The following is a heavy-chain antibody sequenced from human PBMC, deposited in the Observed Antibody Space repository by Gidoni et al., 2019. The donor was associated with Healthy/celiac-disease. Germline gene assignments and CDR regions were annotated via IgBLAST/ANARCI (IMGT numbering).Heavy chain of an antibody. Sequence: EVQLVESGGGLVQPGGSLRLSCAGYGFTFSSYAMSWVRQAPGEGLEWVSGISGSGGSTYYADSVKGRFTISRDNSKNTLYLQMNSLRADDTAVYYCAKREKTEAMVRGALDYWGQGTLVTVSS. V-gene: IGHV3-23*04. J-gene: IGHJ4*02. CDR1: GFTFSSYA. CDR2: ISGSGGST. CDR3: AKREKTEAMVRGALDY. D-gene: IGHD3-10*01.